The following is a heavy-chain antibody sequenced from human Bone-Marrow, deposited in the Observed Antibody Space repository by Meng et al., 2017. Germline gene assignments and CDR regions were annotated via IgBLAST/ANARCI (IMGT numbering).Heavy chain of an antibody. CDR2: INTDASST. D-gene: IGHD3-9*01. CDR1: GFTFSSYN. Sequence: GGSLRLSCAASGFTFSSYNMHWVRQTPGEGLVWVSRINTDASSTTYADSVKGRFTISRDDAKNTVYLQMNSLRAEDTAVYYCARDADWVIFDHWGQGALVTGAS. CDR3: ARDADWVIFDH. J-gene: IGHJ4*02. V-gene: IGHV3-74*03.